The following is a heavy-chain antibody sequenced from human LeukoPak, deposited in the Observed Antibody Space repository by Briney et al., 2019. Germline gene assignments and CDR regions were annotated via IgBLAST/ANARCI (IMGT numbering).Heavy chain of an antibody. J-gene: IGHJ6*03. Sequence: SETLSLTCTVSGGSITGISYYWNWLRQPPGKELEWIGRIYQTGSADYKPSLKSRVTLSADTTNNQFSLRLSSVTAADTAVYYCARGLDYLDVWGKGVTVSVSS. CDR1: GGSITGISYY. CDR3: ARGLDYLDV. V-gene: IGHV4-39*01. CDR2: IYQTGSA. D-gene: IGHD3/OR15-3a*01.